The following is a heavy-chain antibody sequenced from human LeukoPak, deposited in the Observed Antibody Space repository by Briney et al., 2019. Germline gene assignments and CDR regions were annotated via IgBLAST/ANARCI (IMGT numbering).Heavy chain of an antibody. Sequence: ASGKVSFKASGYTFTIYYMHWVRQPPGQGLEWMGIINPSGGSASYAQKCQGRVTMTRDTSTSTVYIELSSLRSEATAVYYCGSGSSIAAPPFDYWGQGTLVTVSS. V-gene: IGHV1-46*01. J-gene: IGHJ4*02. CDR1: GYTFTIYY. CDR3: GSGSSIAAPPFDY. CDR2: INPSGGSA. D-gene: IGHD6-6*01.